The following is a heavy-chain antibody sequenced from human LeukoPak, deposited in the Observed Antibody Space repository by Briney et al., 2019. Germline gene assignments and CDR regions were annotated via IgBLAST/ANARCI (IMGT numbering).Heavy chain of an antibody. J-gene: IGHJ6*03. CDR1: GDSISSSSSY. CDR3: ARGYRSYYYYYMDV. D-gene: IGHD2-2*01. Sequence: SETLSLTCTVSGDSISSSSSYWGWIRQPPGKGLEWIGSIYYSGSTYYNPSLKSRVTISVDTSKNQFSLKLSSVTAADTAVYYCARGYRSYYYYYMDVWGKGTTVTVSS. CDR2: IYYSGST. V-gene: IGHV4-39*07.